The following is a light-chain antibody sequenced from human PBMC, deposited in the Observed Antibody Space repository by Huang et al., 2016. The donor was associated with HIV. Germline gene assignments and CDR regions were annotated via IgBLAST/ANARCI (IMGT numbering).Light chain of an antibody. CDR3: QQYNNWLGT. CDR1: QSVSSN. Sequence: EIVMTQSPATLSVSPGERATLSCRASQSVSSNLAWYQQKPGQAPRLLIYGASTRATGIPARFSGSGSGTEFTRTISSLQSEDFAVYYCQQYNNWLGTFGQGTKLEIK. CDR2: GAS. J-gene: IGKJ2*01. V-gene: IGKV3-15*01.